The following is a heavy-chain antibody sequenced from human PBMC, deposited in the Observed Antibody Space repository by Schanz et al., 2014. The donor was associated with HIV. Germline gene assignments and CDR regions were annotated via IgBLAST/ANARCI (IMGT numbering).Heavy chain of an antibody. Sequence: VQLVESGGGVVQPGRSLRLSCAASGFTFDSYGIHWVRQAPRKGLEWVSGISVSGRSTYYADSVKGRFTISRDNAKNMLYVQMNSLRVEDTAVYYCAKMARSVAANTNFDYWGQGTLVTVSS. CDR2: ISVSGRST. CDR1: GFTFDSYG. V-gene: IGHV3-23*04. J-gene: IGHJ4*02. D-gene: IGHD6-19*01. CDR3: AKMARSVAANTNFDY.